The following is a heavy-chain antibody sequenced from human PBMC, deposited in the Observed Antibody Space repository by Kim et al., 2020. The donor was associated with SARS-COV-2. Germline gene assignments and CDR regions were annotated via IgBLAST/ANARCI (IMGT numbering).Heavy chain of an antibody. Sequence: TNYAQKFQGRVTMTRDTSISTAYMELSRLRSDDTAVYYCARAPPIVGADYWGQGTLVTVSS. J-gene: IGHJ4*02. CDR3: ARAPPIVGADY. D-gene: IGHD1-26*01. V-gene: IGHV1-2*02. CDR2: T.